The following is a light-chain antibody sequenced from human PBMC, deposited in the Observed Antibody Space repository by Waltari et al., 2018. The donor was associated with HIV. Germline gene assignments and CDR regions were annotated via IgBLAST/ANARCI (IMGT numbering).Light chain of an antibody. J-gene: IGKJ1*01. CDR1: QSVSSYY. CDR2: GVS. Sequence: IVLTQSPGTLSLSPGERATVSCSASQSVSSYYLAWYQQKPGQAPRLLVYGVSTRATGVPDRFSGSGSGTDFTLTVSRLEPEDFAVYYCQHYGYSPTFGRGTKVEIK. V-gene: IGKV3-20*01. CDR3: QHYGYSPT.